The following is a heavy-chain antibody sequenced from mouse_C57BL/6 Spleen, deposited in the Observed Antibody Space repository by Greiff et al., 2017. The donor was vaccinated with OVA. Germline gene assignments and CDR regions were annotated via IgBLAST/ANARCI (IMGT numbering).Heavy chain of an antibody. Sequence: QVQLQQSGAELVRPGTSVKVSCKASGYAFTNYLIEWVKQRPGQGLEWIGVINPGSGGTNYNEKFKGKATLTADKSSSTAYMQLSSLTSEDSAVYFCARYDYGYAMDYWGQGTSVTVSS. J-gene: IGHJ4*01. CDR3: ARYDYGYAMDY. CDR1: GYAFTNYL. V-gene: IGHV1-54*01. D-gene: IGHD2-4*01. CDR2: INPGSGGT.